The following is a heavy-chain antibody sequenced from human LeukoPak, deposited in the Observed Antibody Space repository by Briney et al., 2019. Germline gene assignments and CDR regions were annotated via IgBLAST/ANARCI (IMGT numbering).Heavy chain of an antibody. V-gene: IGHV4-61*02. Sequence: PSETPSPSCTVSGGSISSGSYYWSWIRQPAGKGLEWIGRIYTSGSTNYNPSLKSRVTISVDTSKNQFSLKLSSVTAADTAVYYCAREVIRSEIDYWGQGTLVTVSS. J-gene: IGHJ4*02. CDR3: AREVIRSEIDY. CDR2: IYTSGST. CDR1: GGSISSGSYY. D-gene: IGHD3-3*01.